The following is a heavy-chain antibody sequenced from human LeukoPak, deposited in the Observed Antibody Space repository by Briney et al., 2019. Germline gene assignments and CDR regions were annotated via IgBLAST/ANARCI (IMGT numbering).Heavy chain of an antibody. V-gene: IGHV3-48*03. J-gene: IGHJ4*02. CDR2: ISDSGSPI. CDR1: GFTFSSHE. D-gene: IGHD2-21*01. Sequence: PGGSLRLSCAASGFTFSSHEMNWVRQAPGKGLEWVSYISDSGSPIYYADSVKGRFTVSRDNAKNSLYLQMNSLRAEDTAVYYCAKNGRAYDWGQGTLVTVSS. CDR3: AKNGRAYD.